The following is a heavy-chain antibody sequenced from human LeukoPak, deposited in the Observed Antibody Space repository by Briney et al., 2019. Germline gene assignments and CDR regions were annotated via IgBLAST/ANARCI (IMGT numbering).Heavy chain of an antibody. V-gene: IGHV3-30*02. CDR3: AKDRAAAFDY. CDR2: IRYDGTNK. Sequence: GGSLRLSCAASGFTFSGYGMHWVRQAPGKGLEWVAFIRYDGTNKYYADSVKGRFTISRDNSKNTLYLQMNSLRAEDTAVYYCAKDRAAAFDYWGQGTLVTVSS. CDR1: GFTFSGYG. J-gene: IGHJ4*02. D-gene: IGHD2-15*01.